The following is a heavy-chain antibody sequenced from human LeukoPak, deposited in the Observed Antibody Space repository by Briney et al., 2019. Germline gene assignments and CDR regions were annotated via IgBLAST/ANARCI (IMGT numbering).Heavy chain of an antibody. Sequence: NPSETLPLTCTVSGGSIFNYYWSWIRQPPGKGLEWIGYIYHSGDTNHNPSLKSRVTISTDTSKNQFSLELRSVTAADTAVYYCARRPFATPFDSWGQGILVTVSS. J-gene: IGHJ4*02. CDR2: IYHSGDT. D-gene: IGHD2-15*01. V-gene: IGHV4-59*08. CDR3: ARRPFATPFDS. CDR1: GGSIFNYY.